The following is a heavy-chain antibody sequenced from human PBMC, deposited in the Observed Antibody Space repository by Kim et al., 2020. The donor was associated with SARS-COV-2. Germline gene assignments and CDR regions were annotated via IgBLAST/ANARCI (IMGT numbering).Heavy chain of an antibody. CDR3: ARVVAAAGTVDY. J-gene: IGHJ4*02. V-gene: IGHV1-2*02. CDR1: GYTFTGYY. CDR2: INPNSGGT. D-gene: IGHD6-13*01. Sequence: ASVKVSCKASGYTFTGYYMHWVRQAPGQGLEWMGWINPNSGGTNYAQKFQGRVTMTRDTSISTAYMELSRLRSDDTAVYYCARVVAAAGTVDYWGQGTLVTVSS.